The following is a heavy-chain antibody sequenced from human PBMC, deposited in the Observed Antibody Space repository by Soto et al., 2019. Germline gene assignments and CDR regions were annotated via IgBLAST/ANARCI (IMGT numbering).Heavy chain of an antibody. CDR2: IYYSGST. CDR3: ARGSTIFGVVTRHFDY. Sequence: SETLSLTCTVSGGSISSSSYYWGWIRQPPGKGLEWIGSIYYSGSTYYNPSLKSRVTISVDTSKNQFSPKLSSVTAADTAVYYCARGSTIFGVVTRHFDYWGQGTLVTVSS. J-gene: IGHJ4*02. V-gene: IGHV4-39*01. CDR1: GGSISSSSYY. D-gene: IGHD3-3*01.